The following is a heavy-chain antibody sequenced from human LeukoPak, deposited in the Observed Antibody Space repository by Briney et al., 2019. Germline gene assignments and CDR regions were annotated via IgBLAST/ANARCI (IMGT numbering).Heavy chain of an antibody. CDR1: GFTVSSNY. CDR3: AREGQDSSGYKHFDY. D-gene: IGHD3-22*01. Sequence: AGGSLRLSCAASGFTVSSNYMSWVRQAPGKGLEWVSVIHSGGSTYYADSVKGRFTISRDNSKNTLYLQVNSLRAEDTAVYYCAREGQDSSGYKHFDYWGQGTLVTVSS. V-gene: IGHV3-53*01. J-gene: IGHJ4*02. CDR2: IHSGGST.